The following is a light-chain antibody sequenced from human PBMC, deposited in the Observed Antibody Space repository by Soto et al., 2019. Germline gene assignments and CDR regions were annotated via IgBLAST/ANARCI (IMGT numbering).Light chain of an antibody. CDR1: SSDVGGYNY. Sequence: ALNQPPSGTGSPRQSVTITCTRTSSDVGGYNYVSWYQQHPGKAPKIMIYEVNKRPSGVPDRFWGSKSGNTASLTISGLQAEDEAEYHCCSYAGTYYVFGTGTKVTVL. CDR2: EVN. CDR3: CSYAGTYYV. V-gene: IGLV2-8*01. J-gene: IGLJ1*01.